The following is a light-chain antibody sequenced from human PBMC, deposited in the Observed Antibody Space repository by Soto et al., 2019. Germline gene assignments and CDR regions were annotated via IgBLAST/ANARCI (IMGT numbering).Light chain of an antibody. Sequence: EIVLTQSPGTLSLSPGERATLSCRASQSVRSNYLAWYQQKPGRAPRLLIYGASSRATGIPDRFSGSGSGTDFTLTISRLEPEDFAVYYCHQYGTSPYTFGQGTKLEI. CDR2: GAS. CDR1: QSVRSNY. V-gene: IGKV3-20*01. J-gene: IGKJ2*01. CDR3: HQYGTSPYT.